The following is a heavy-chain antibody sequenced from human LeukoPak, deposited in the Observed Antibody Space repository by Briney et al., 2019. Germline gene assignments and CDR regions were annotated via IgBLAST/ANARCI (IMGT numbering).Heavy chain of an antibody. CDR3: AREPFYCTNGVCYWRKRFYYFDY. CDR1: GDSISSGDYY. D-gene: IGHD2-8*01. Sequence: SETLSLTCTVSGDSISSGDYYWSWIRQPAGKGLEWIGRISSSGSTNYNPSLKSRVTISVDTSKNQFSLKLNSVTAADTAVYYCAREPFYCTNGVCYWRKRFYYFDYWGQGTLVTVSS. J-gene: IGHJ4*02. V-gene: IGHV4-61*02. CDR2: ISSSGST.